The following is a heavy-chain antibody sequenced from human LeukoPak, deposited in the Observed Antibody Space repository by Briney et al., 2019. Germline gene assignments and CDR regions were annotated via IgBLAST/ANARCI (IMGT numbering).Heavy chain of an antibody. CDR2: MNPNSGNT. D-gene: IGHD3-10*01. CDR1: GYTFTSYD. Sequence: ASVKVSCKASGYTFTSYDINWVRQATGQGLEWMGWMNPNSGNTGYAQKFQGRVTITRNTSISTAYMELSSLRSEDTTVYYYARDDGSGSYYIRWFDPWGQGTLVTVS. CDR3: ARDDGSGSYYIRWFDP. J-gene: IGHJ5*02. V-gene: IGHV1-8*03.